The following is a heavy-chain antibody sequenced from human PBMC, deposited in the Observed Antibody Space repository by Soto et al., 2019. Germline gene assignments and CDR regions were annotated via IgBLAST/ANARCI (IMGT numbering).Heavy chain of an antibody. CDR3: ARGRYDFWSGQHY. CDR1: GFTFSSYA. D-gene: IGHD3-3*01. CDR2: ISYDGSNK. J-gene: IGHJ4*02. V-gene: IGHV3-30-3*01. Sequence: QVQLVESGGGVVQPGRSLRLSCAASGFTFSSYAMHWVRQAPGKGLEWVAVISYDGSNKYYADSVKGRFTISRDNSKNTLHLHMHSLRAEATDVYYCARGRYDFWSGQHYWCQGTLLTVAS.